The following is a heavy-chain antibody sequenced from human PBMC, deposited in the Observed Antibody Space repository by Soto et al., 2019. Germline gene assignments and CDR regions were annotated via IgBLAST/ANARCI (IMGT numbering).Heavy chain of an antibody. J-gene: IGHJ4*02. Sequence: PEETLSLTCTVSGGSISSYYWSWIRQPPGKGLEWIGYIYYSGSTNYNPSLKSRVTISVDTSKNQFSLKLSSVTAADTAVYYCARHVGYGAFDYWGQGTLVTVSS. CDR3: ARHVGYGAFDY. CDR2: IYYSGST. CDR1: GGSISSYY. D-gene: IGHD5-12*01. V-gene: IGHV4-59*08.